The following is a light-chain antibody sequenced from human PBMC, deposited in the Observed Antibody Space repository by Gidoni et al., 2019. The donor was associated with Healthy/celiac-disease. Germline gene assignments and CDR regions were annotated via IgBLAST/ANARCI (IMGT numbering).Light chain of an antibody. J-gene: IGKJ1*01. V-gene: IGKV2-28*01. CDR1: QSLLHSNGYNY. CDR3: MQALQTPWT. Sequence: DIVMPQSPPSLPVTPGEPASISCRSSQSLLHSNGYNYLDWYLQKPGQSPQLLIYLGSNRASGVPDRFSGSGSGTDFTLKISRVEAEDVGVYYCMQALQTPWTFGQGTKVEIK. CDR2: LGS.